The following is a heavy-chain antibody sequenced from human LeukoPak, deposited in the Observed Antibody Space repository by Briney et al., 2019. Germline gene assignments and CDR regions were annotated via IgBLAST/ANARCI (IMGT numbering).Heavy chain of an antibody. CDR3: AKDASPMGTWYCDF. D-gene: IGHD1-26*01. CDR1: GFTFSSYG. J-gene: IGHJ4*02. CDR2: ISYGGGNT. V-gene: IGHV3-30*18. Sequence: QPGMSLRLSCAASGFTFSSYGMHWVRQAPGKGLEWMAVISYGGGNTYYSDSVKGRFTISRDNSKNTLYLQINSLRVEDTAVYYCAKDASPMGTWYCDFWGQGTLVSVSS.